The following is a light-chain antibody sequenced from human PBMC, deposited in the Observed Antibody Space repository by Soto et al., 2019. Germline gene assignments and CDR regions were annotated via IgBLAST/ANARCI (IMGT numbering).Light chain of an antibody. Sequence: QAVRTQPPSACGPPGLRVTIFCSGNSSNIGSSNVNWYQQLPGTAPKLLIYTNNQRHSGVPARFSGAKSGTSASLAISGLQSEDEADYYCAAWDDSLNGRVFGTGTKVTVL. V-gene: IGLV1-44*01. CDR3: AAWDDSLNGRV. CDR1: SSNIGSSN. CDR2: TNN. J-gene: IGLJ1*01.